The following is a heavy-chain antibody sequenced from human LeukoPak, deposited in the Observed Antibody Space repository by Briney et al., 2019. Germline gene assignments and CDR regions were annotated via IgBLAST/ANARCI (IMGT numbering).Heavy chain of an antibody. CDR3: AGDMTTVTNFDY. J-gene: IGHJ4*02. CDR1: GFTFSSYA. CDR2: IGGSNGRT. D-gene: IGHD4-11*01. V-gene: IGHV3-23*01. Sequence: PGGSLRLSCAASGFTFSSYAMSWVRQAPGMGLEWVSSIGGSNGRTFYADSVKGRFTISRDKSKNTLFLQMNSLRAEDTAVYYCAGDMTTVTNFDYWGQGTLVTVSS.